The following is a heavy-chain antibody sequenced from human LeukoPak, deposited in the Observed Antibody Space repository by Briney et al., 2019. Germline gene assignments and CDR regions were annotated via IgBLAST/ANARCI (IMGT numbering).Heavy chain of an antibody. CDR1: GITFSSYS. D-gene: IGHD6-13*01. J-gene: IGHJ6*02. V-gene: IGHV3-48*02. CDR2: ISSSSSTI. CDR3: ARYLSSSSWPSYYYYGMDV. Sequence: GGSLRLSCAASGITFSSYSMNWVRQAPGKGLEWVSYISSSSSTIYYADSVKGRFTISRDNAKNSLYLQMNSLRDEDTAVYYCARYLSSSSWPSYYYYGMDVWGQGTTVTVSS.